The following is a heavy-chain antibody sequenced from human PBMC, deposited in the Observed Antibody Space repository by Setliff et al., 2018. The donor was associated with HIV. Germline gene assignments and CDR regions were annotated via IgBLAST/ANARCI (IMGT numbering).Heavy chain of an antibody. J-gene: IGHJ4*02. V-gene: IGHV4-4*07. Sequence: SETLSLTCTASGGSISSYYWNWIRQPAGKGLEWIGRIYSSGRTNYNPSLKSRVTMSVDTSKNQFSLKLSSVTAADTAVYYCAREGDYDYVWGSYRIWGQGTLVTVSS. CDR2: IYSSGRT. CDR3: AREGDYDYVWGSYRI. D-gene: IGHD3-16*02. CDR1: GGSISSYY.